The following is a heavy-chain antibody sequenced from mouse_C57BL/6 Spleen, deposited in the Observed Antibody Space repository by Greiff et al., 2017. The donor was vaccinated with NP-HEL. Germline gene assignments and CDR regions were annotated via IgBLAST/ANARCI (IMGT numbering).Heavy chain of an antibody. Sequence: EVKLMESGGGLVKPGGSLKLSCAASGFTFSSYTMSWVRQTPEKRLEWVATISGGGGNTYYPDSVKGRFTISRDNAKNTLYLQMSSLRSEDTALYYCAATTVVATRAMDYWGQGTSVTVSS. D-gene: IGHD1-1*01. J-gene: IGHJ4*01. CDR1: GFTFSSYT. V-gene: IGHV5-9*01. CDR2: ISGGGGNT. CDR3: AATTVVATRAMDY.